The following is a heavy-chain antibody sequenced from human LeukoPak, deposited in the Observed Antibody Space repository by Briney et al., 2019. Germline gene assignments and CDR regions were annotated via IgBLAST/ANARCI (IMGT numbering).Heavy chain of an antibody. V-gene: IGHV4-59*01. CDR3: AKTTVTKSPNYYYYMDV. CDR1: GGSFSGYY. CDR2: IYYSGST. Sequence: PSETLSLTCAVYGGSFSGYYWSWIRQPPGKGLEWIGYIYYSGSTNYNPSLKSRVTISVDTSKNQFSLKLSSVTAADTAVYYCAKTTVTKSPNYYYYMDVWGKGTTVTVSS. J-gene: IGHJ6*03. D-gene: IGHD4-17*01.